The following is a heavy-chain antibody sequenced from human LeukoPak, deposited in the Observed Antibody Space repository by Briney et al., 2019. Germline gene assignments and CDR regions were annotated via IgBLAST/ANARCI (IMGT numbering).Heavy chain of an antibody. CDR3: ASFFYNWNDGFAFDI. V-gene: IGHV4-61*02. Sequence: SQTLSLTRTVSGGSISSGSYYWSWIRQPAGKGLEWIGRIYTSGSTNYNPSLKSRVTISVDTSKNQFSLKLSSVTAADTAVYYCASFFYNWNDGFAFDIWGQGTMVTVSS. D-gene: IGHD1-20*01. CDR2: IYTSGST. J-gene: IGHJ3*02. CDR1: GGSISSGSYY.